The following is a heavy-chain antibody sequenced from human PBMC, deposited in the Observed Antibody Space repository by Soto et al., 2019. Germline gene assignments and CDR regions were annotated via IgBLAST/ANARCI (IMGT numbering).Heavy chain of an antibody. CDR3: ARGVEPAGILYYYMDV. J-gene: IGHJ6*03. Sequence: ASVKGSCKAAGYTFTSYYMHWWRQAPGQGLEWMGIINPSGGSTSYAQKFQGRVTMTRDTSTSTVYMELSSLRSEDTAVYYCARGVEPAGILYYYMDVWGKGTTVTVSS. V-gene: IGHV1-46*03. CDR2: INPSGGST. CDR1: GYTFTSYY. D-gene: IGHD2-2*01.